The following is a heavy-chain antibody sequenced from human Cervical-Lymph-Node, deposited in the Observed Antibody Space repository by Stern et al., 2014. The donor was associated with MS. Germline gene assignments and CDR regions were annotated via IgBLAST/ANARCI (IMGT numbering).Heavy chain of an antibody. Sequence: EVQLLESGAEVKKPGESLKISCKLSGYSFTIYYIAWVRQMPGQGLEWMGVIFPYDSDPTYSPSFKGEVTISADKSITSAYLQWSSLRASDTAMYYCARHVQGFDYWGQGTLVTVSS. CDR1: GYSFTIYY. CDR3: ARHVQGFDY. J-gene: IGHJ4*02. CDR2: IFPYDSDP. V-gene: IGHV5-51*01.